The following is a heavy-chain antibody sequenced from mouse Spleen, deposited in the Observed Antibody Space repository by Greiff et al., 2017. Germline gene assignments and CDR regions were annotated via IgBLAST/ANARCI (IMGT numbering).Heavy chain of an antibody. CDR3: ASERDSFAY. V-gene: IGHV1-4*01. Sequence: QVQLQQSGAELARPGASVKMSCKASGYAFTSYTMHWVKQRPGQGLEWIGYINPSSGYTKYNQKFKDKATLTADKSSSTAYMQLSSLTSEDSAVYYCASERDSFAYWGQGTLVTVSA. J-gene: IGHJ3*01. CDR2: INPSSGYT. CDR1: GYAFTSYT.